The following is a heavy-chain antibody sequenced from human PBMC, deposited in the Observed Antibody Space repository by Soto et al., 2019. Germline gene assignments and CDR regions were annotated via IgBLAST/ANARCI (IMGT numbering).Heavy chain of an antibody. V-gene: IGHV4-34*01. CDR1: GGTFSDHY. D-gene: IGHD1-1*01. J-gene: IGHJ4*02. CDR2: INHSGST. CDR3: ARDNVPGVLHY. Sequence: PSETLSLTCAVYGGTFSDHYWTWIRQPPGTGLEWIGEINHSGSTNYNPSLKSRVTISLDTSKNQFSLKLPSVTAADTAVYYCARDNVPGVLHYWRQGSFVTLS.